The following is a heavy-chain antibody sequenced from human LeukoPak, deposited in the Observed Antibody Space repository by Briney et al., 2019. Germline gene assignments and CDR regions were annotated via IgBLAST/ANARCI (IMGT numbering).Heavy chain of an antibody. J-gene: IGHJ4*02. V-gene: IGHV3-21*06. D-gene: IGHD1-7*01. Sequence: PGGSLRLSCAASGFTFSGHTMHWVRQAPGKGLEWVSSISSNSNYIYYADSVKGRFTISRDYAKSSLYLQLNSLRAEDTAVYYCAVGISGTPLDYWGQGALVTVSS. CDR2: ISSNSNYI. CDR3: AVGISGTPLDY. CDR1: GFTFSGHT.